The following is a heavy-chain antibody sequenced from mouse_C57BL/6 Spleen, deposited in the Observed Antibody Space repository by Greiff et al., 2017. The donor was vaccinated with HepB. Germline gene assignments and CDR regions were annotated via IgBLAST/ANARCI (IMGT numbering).Heavy chain of an antibody. J-gene: IGHJ4*01. V-gene: IGHV5-17*01. CDR3: ARREVKKAMDY. D-gene: IGHD1-3*01. CDR2: ISSGSSTI. CDR1: GFTFSDYG. Sequence: EVQRVESGGGLVKPGGSLKLSCAASGFTFSDYGMHWVRQAPEKGLEWVAYISSGSSTIYYADTVKGRFTISRDNAKNTLFLQMTSLRSEDTAMYYCARREVKKAMDYWGQGTSVTVSS.